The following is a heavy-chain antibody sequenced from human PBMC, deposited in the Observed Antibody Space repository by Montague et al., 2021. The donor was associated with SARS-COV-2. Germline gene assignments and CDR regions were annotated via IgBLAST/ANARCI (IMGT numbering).Heavy chain of an antibody. CDR3: ASDSGECSRTTCYRPYYYGLAV. V-gene: IGHV4-59*01. Sequence: SETLSLTCNVSDDSMGGYYWSWIRQSPGKGLERIGYLYYSGSTSINSSPRSRVTISAETSKNQVSLKMTSVTTADTDVSFCASDSGECSRTTCYRPYYYGLAVWGQGTTVTVSS. CDR2: LYYSGST. CDR1: DDSMGGYY. J-gene: IGHJ6*02. D-gene: IGHD3-16*02.